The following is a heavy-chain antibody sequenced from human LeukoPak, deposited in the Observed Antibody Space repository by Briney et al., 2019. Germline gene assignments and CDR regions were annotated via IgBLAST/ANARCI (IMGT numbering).Heavy chain of an antibody. CDR3: AREKYYYDSSGYSPDY. J-gene: IGHJ4*02. V-gene: IGHV1-2*02. CDR2: INPNSGGT. Sequence: ASVKVSCKASGYTFTGYYMHWVRQAPGQGLEWMGWINPNSGGTNYAQKFQGRVTMTRDTSISTAYMELSRLRSDDTAVYYCAREKYYYDSSGYSPDYWGRGTLVTVSS. CDR1: GYTFTGYY. D-gene: IGHD3-22*01.